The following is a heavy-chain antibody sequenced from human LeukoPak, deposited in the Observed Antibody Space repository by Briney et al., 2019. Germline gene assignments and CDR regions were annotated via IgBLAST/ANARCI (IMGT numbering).Heavy chain of an antibody. J-gene: IGHJ6*02. V-gene: IGHV1-69*13. D-gene: IGHD2-2*02. Sequence: SVKVSCKASGGTFSSYAISWVRQAPGQGLEWMGGIIPIFGTANYAQRFQGRVTITADESTSTAYMELSSLRSEDTAVYYCARAGAAAIWVVYYGMDVWGQGTTVTVSS. CDR3: ARAGAAAIWVVYYGMDV. CDR1: GGTFSSYA. CDR2: IIPIFGTA.